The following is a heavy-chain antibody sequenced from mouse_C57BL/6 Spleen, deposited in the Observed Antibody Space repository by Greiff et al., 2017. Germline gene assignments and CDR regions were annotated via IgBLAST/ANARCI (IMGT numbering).Heavy chain of an antibody. Sequence: QVQLKQSGPELVKPGASVKISCKASGYAFSSSWMNWVKQRPGKGLEWIGRIYPGDGDTNYNGKFKGKATLTADKSSSTAYMQLSSLTSEDSAVYFCARLTAVVAKDVDYWGQGTTLTVSS. V-gene: IGHV1-82*01. CDR2: IYPGDGDT. J-gene: IGHJ2*01. D-gene: IGHD1-1*01. CDR1: GYAFSSSW. CDR3: ARLTAVVAKDVDY.